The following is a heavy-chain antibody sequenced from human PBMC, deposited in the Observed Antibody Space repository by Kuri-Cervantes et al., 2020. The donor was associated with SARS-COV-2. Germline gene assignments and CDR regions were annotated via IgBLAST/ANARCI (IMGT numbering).Heavy chain of an antibody. V-gene: IGHV3-30-3*01. D-gene: IGHD4-17*01. Sequence: GESLKISCAASGFTFSSYAMHWVRQAPGKGLEWVAVISYDGSNKYYADSVKGRFTISRDNAKNTLYLQMNSLRAGDTAVYYCARAPDYGDYYYYGMDVWGQGTTVTVSS. CDR1: GFTFSSYA. J-gene: IGHJ6*02. CDR3: ARAPDYGDYYYYGMDV. CDR2: ISYDGSNK.